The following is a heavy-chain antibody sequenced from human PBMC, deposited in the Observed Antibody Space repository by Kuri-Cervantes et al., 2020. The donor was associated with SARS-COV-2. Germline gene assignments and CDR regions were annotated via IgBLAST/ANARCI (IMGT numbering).Heavy chain of an antibody. CDR3: ARASITIYGVLIALFSSNAFGI. J-gene: IGHJ3*02. Sequence: ESLKISCAVYGGSFRGYYWSWIRQPPGKGLEWIGEINHSGSANYSPSLKGRVTISVDTSKNQFSLRLSSVTAADTGVYYCARASITIYGVLIALFSSNAFGIWGQGTMVTVSS. CDR2: INHSGSA. D-gene: IGHD3-3*01. V-gene: IGHV4-34*01. CDR1: GGSFRGYY.